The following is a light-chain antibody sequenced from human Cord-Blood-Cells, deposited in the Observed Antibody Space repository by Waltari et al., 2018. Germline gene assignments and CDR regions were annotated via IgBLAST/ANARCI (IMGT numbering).Light chain of an antibody. CDR2: AAS. J-gene: IGKJ4*01. Sequence: DIQMTQSASSLSASVGDRVTIHCRASQSISSYFNWYQQKPGKAPKLLIYAASSLQSGVPSRFSGSGSGTDFTLTISSLQPEDFATYYCQQSYSTPQVTFGGGTKVEIK. CDR3: QQSYSTPQVT. CDR1: QSISSY. V-gene: IGKV1-39*01.